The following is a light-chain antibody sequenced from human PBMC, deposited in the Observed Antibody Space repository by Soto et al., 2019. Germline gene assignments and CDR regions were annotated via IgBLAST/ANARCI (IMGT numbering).Light chain of an antibody. J-gene: IGKJ1*01. Sequence: EVTQSPATLSLSPGERATLSCRASQSVSSYLAWYQQKPGQAPRLLIYGASSRATGIPDRFSGSGSGTDFTLTISRLEPEDFAVYYCHQYDSWTFGQGTKVDIK. CDR2: GAS. V-gene: IGKV3-20*01. CDR1: QSVSSY. CDR3: HQYDSWT.